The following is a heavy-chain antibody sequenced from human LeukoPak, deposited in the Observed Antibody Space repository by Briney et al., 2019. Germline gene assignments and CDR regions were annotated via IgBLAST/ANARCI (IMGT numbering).Heavy chain of an antibody. CDR3: ARVGSSWCFDY. CDR2: INHSGST. Sequence: SETLSLTCAVYGGSFSGYYWSWIRQPPGKGLEWIGEINHSGSTNYNPSLKSRVTISVDTSKNQFSPKLSSVTAADTAVYYCARVGSSWCFDYWGQGTLVTVSS. CDR1: GGSFSGYY. V-gene: IGHV4-34*01. D-gene: IGHD6-13*01. J-gene: IGHJ4*02.